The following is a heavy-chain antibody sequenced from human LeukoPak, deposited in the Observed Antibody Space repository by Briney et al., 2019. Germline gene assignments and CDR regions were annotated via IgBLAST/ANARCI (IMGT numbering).Heavy chain of an antibody. CDR1: GFIFNIYE. Sequence: GGSLRLSCAASGFIFNIYEMTWVRQAPGKGLEWVSYISSSGSTIYYADSVKGRFTISRDNAKNSLYLQMNSLRLEDTGLYYCARTGLGMYSFDYWGQGSLVTVSS. V-gene: IGHV3-48*03. J-gene: IGHJ4*02. CDR2: ISSSGSTI. CDR3: ARTGLGMYSFDY. D-gene: IGHD3/OR15-3a*01.